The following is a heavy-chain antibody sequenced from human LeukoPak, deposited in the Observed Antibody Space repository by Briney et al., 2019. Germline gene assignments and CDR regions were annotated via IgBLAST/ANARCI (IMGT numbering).Heavy chain of an antibody. Sequence: SETLSLTCTVSGGSISSRTYYWSWIRQPPGKGLEWIGEINHSGSTNYNPSLKSRVTISVDTSKNQFSLKLSSVTAADTAVYYCARGRTYYDFWRGYSLSLDYWGQGTLVTVSS. J-gene: IGHJ4*02. CDR1: GGSISSRTYY. CDR3: ARGRTYYDFWRGYSLSLDY. CDR2: INHSGST. D-gene: IGHD3-3*01. V-gene: IGHV4-39*07.